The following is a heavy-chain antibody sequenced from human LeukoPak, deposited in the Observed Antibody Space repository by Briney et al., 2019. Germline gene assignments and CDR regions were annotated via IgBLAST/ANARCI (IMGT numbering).Heavy chain of an antibody. CDR3: ARVQAGKWDFDY. Sequence: GGSLRLSCAASGFAFNTYSMNWVRQAPGKGLEWVSYIRSDSSIIYYADSVKGRFTMSRDNGKNSLYLQMNSLRVEDTAVYFCARVQAGKWDFDYSGEGALFTVSS. CDR2: IRSDSSII. J-gene: IGHJ4*02. CDR1: GFAFNTYS. V-gene: IGHV3-48*01. D-gene: IGHD2-8*01.